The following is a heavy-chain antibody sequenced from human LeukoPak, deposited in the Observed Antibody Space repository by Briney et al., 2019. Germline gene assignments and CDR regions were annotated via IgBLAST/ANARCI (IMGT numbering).Heavy chain of an antibody. J-gene: IGHJ4*02. CDR3: ARWVGDGYDY. D-gene: IGHD5-24*01. V-gene: IGHV3-7*01. CDR2: IKQDGSDK. Sequence: GGSLRLSCAASGFTFSGHWMSWVRQAPAKGLEWVANIKQDGSDKHYVGSVKGRFTISRDNAKNSLYLEMNSLRPEDTAVYYCARWVGDGYDYWGLGTLVTVSS. CDR1: GFTFSGHW.